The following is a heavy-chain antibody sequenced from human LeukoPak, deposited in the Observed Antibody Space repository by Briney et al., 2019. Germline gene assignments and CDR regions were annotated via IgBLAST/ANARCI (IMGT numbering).Heavy chain of an antibody. CDR1: GGSFSGYY. D-gene: IGHD6-13*01. Sequence: SETLSLTCAVYGGSFSGYYWSWIRQPPGKGLEWIGEINHSGSTNYKPSLKRCTNISVDTSKNQFSLKLSSVTAADTAVYYCARGRQQQLVRAFDYWGQGTLVTVSS. CDR3: ARGRQQQLVRAFDY. J-gene: IGHJ4*02. CDR2: INHSGST. V-gene: IGHV4-34*01.